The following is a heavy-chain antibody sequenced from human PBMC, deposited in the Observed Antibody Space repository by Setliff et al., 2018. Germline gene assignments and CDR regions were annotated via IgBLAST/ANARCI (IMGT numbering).Heavy chain of an antibody. CDR2: INAGNGNT. CDR1: GYTFTSYD. J-gene: IGHJ4*02. D-gene: IGHD5-18*01. V-gene: IGHV1-3*01. Sequence: ASVKVSCKASGYTFTSYDINWVRQAPGQRLEWMGWINAGNGNTKYSQKFQGRVTITRDTSASTAYMELSSLRSEDTAVYYCARESGHSYGYIGYWGQGTLVTVSS. CDR3: ARESGHSYGYIGY.